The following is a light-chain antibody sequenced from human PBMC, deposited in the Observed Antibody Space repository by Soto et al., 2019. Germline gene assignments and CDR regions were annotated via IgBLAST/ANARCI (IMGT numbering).Light chain of an antibody. J-gene: IGKJ4*01. V-gene: IGKV1-39*01. CDR3: QQSDDSALT. Sequence: DIQMTQSPSSLSAFVVDRVTITCRASQSISTYLNWYQQKPGNAPRVLIYAASRLESGVPSRFSGSGSGTDFILTINSLQPEDLGTYYCQQSDDSALTFGGGTKVEIK. CDR1: QSISTY. CDR2: AAS.